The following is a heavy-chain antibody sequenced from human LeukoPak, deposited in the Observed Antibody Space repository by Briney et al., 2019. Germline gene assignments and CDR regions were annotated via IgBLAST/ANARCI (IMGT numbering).Heavy chain of an antibody. D-gene: IGHD3-22*01. Sequence: PSQTLSLTSTVSGGSISSGGYYWSWIRQPPGKGLEWIGYIYHSGSTYYNPSLKSRVTISVDRSKNQFSLKLSSVTAADTAVYYCARDYYDSSGTYYMDVWGKGTSVTVSS. J-gene: IGHJ6*03. CDR2: IYHSGST. CDR1: GGSISSGGYY. CDR3: ARDYYDSSGTYYMDV. V-gene: IGHV4-30-2*01.